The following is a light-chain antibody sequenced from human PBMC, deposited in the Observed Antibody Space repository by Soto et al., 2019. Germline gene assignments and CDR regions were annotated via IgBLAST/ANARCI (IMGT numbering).Light chain of an antibody. CDR1: NSNLGTNY. CDR3: AVWDGSLNVRL. CDR2: KND. Sequence: QSVLTQPPSASGTPGRRVTISCSGSNSNLGTNYAYWYQQFPGTAPKLLIYKNDQRPSGVTDRFSGSKSGTSASLAISGLRSEDEADYFCAVWDGSLNVRLFGGGTKLTVL. J-gene: IGLJ3*02. V-gene: IGLV1-47*01.